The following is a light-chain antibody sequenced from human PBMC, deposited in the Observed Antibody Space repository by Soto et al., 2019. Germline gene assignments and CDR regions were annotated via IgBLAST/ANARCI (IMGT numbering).Light chain of an antibody. V-gene: IGKV1-39*01. CDR1: QTISTY. CDR2: GAS. Sequence: DIQMTQSPSSLSASVGDRVTITCRASQTISTYLNWYQQIPGKPPKLLIYGASNLQNGVPSRFSGSGSGTDFTLTISRLQPEDFATYYCQKSSSIPYTFGQGTKLEIK. J-gene: IGKJ2*01. CDR3: QKSSSIPYT.